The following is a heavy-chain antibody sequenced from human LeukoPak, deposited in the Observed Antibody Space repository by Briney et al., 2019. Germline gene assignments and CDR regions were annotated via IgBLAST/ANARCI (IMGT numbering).Heavy chain of an antibody. CDR1: GGSISSYY. CDR3: ARDVWGGYFDH. J-gene: IGHJ4*02. Sequence: SETLSLTCTVSGGSISSYYWSWIRQPPGKGLEWIGYIYYSGSTNYNPSLKSRVTISVDTSKNQFSLKLSSVTAADTAVYYCARDVWGGYFDHWGQGTLVTVSS. V-gene: IGHV4-59*01. D-gene: IGHD3-16*01. CDR2: IYYSGST.